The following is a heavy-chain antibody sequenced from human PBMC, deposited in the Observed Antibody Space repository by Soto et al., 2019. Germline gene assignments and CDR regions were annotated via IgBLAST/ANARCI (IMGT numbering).Heavy chain of an antibody. CDR1: GYTFTGYY. Sequence: ASVKVSCKASGYTFTGYYMHWVRQAPGQGLEWMGWINPNSGGTNYAQKFQGWVTMTRDTSISTAYMELSRLRSDDTAVYYCARDGSSSWYGYYYYGMEGWGKVNRITV. J-gene: IGHJ6*04. CDR3: ARDGSSSWYGYYYYGMEG. D-gene: IGHD6-13*01. CDR2: INPNSGGT. V-gene: IGHV1-2*04.